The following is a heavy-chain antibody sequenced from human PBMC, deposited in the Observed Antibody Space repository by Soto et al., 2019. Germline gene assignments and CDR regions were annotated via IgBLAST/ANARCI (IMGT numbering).Heavy chain of an antibody. D-gene: IGHD4-4*01. Sequence: PVKVSCKASGGTFSSYAISWVRQAPGQGLEWMGGIIPIFGTANYAQKFQGRVTITADESTSTAYMELSSLRSEDTAVYYCARDLVAVTTAGVYYYYGMDVWGQGTTVTVSS. V-gene: IGHV1-69*13. CDR3: ARDLVAVTTAGVYYYYGMDV. J-gene: IGHJ6*02. CDR2: IIPIFGTA. CDR1: GGTFSSYA.